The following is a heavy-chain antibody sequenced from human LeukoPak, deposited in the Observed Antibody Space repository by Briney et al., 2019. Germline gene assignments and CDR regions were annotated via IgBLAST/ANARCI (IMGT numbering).Heavy chain of an antibody. V-gene: IGHV3-30*03. Sequence: GGSLRLSCAASGFTFSSYGMHWVRQAPGKGLEWVAVISYDGSNKYYADSVKGRFTISRDNSRNTLYLQMNTLRAQDTAVYYCARGARKGDDYGGFFDYWGQGTLVTVSS. CDR2: ISYDGSNK. D-gene: IGHD4-23*01. J-gene: IGHJ4*02. CDR1: GFTFSSYG. CDR3: ARGARKGDDYGGFFDY.